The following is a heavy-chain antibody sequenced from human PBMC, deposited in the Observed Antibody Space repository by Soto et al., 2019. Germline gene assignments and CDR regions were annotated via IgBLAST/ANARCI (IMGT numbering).Heavy chain of an antibody. J-gene: IGHJ6*02. Sequence: PGGSLRLSCAASEFSFDDYAMSWVRQAPGKGLEWVSAISGSGGSTYYADSVKGRFTVSRDNSKNTLYLQMNSLRAEDTAVYYCAKDTYSKHYYYYGMDVWGQGTTVTVSS. CDR3: AKDTYSKHYYYYGMDV. CDR2: ISGSGGST. CDR1: EFSFDDYA. V-gene: IGHV3-23*01. D-gene: IGHD4-4*01.